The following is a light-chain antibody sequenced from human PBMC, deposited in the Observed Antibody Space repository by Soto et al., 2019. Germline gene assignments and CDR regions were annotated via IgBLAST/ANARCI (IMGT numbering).Light chain of an antibody. V-gene: IGLV1-47*01. J-gene: IGLJ2*01. CDR2: RAI. CDR1: WSNIGSNY. Sequence: QSVLTQPPSASGAPGQRVTISCSGSWSNIGSNYVYWYQQLPGAAPKLLIYRAILRPSGVPDRFSGSKSGTSASLAISGLRSEDEADYHCATWDGRFSGVVFGGGTKLTVL. CDR3: ATWDGRFSGVV.